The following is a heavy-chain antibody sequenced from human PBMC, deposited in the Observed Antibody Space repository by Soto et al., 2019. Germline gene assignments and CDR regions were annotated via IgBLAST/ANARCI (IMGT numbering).Heavy chain of an antibody. V-gene: IGHV3-23*01. J-gene: IGHJ4*02. CDR3: AKTFLARYCSSSICYDPADYFDY. CDR1: GFTFNNYA. CDR2: INNGGDNI. Sequence: EVQLLESGGGLLQPGGSLRLSCAASGFTFNNYAMSWVRQAPGKGLEWVSSINNGGDNIYYADSVKGRFNISRDNSKSTLYLQMNSLRAEDTAVYYCAKTFLARYCSSSICYDPADYFDYWGQGTLVTVSS. D-gene: IGHD2-2*01.